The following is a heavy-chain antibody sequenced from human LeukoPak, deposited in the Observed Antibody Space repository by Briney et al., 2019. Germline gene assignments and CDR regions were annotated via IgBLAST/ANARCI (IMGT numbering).Heavy chain of an antibody. CDR1: GFTFSSYG. Sequence: PGGSLRLSCAASGFTFSSYGMHWVRQAPGKGLEWVSSISSSSTYIYYADSVKGRFTISRDNAKNSLYLQMNSLRAEDTAVYYCAREKTRSWYYFDYWGQGTLVTVSS. V-gene: IGHV3-21*04. J-gene: IGHJ4*02. D-gene: IGHD6-13*01. CDR3: AREKTRSWYYFDY. CDR2: ISSSSTYI.